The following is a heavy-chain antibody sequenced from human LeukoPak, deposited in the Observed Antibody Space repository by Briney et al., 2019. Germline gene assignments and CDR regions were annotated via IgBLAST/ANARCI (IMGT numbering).Heavy chain of an antibody. V-gene: IGHV4-4*07. J-gene: IGHJ4*02. Sequence: SETLSLACTISGGSISSYYWSWIRQPAGKGLEWIGRIYTSGSTNYNPSLKSRVTMSVGTSKNQFSLKLSSVTAADTAVYYCARGRPGRDGVLLYFDYWGQGTLVTVSS. CDR3: ARGRPGRDGVLLYFDY. CDR1: GGSISSYY. D-gene: IGHD2-2*01. CDR2: IYTSGST.